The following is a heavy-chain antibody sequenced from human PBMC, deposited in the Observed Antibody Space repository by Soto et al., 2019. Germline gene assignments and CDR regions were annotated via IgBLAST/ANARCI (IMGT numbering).Heavy chain of an antibody. CDR1: GFTFSSYG. CDR3: AKDEERGYSYGDIDY. J-gene: IGHJ4*02. CDR2: ISYDGSNK. V-gene: IGHV3-30*18. Sequence: PGGSLRVSCAASGFTFSSYGMHWVRQAPGKGLEWVAVISYDGSNKYYADSVKGRFTISRDNSKNTLYLQMNSLRAEDTAVYYCAKDEERGYSYGDIDYWGQGTLVTVSS. D-gene: IGHD5-18*01.